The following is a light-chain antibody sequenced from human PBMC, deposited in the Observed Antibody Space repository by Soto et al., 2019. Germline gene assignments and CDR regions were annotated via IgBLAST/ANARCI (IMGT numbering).Light chain of an antibody. Sequence: DVQMTQSPSSLSASVGDRVTITCRASQDIKTWLVWYQQKPEQAPKSLIYAASGLQAGVPSRFSGSGPGTDFTLTISSLQPEDSAIYYCQQYNSYPLTFGGGT. J-gene: IGKJ4*01. V-gene: IGKV1D-16*01. CDR2: AAS. CDR1: QDIKTW. CDR3: QQYNSYPLT.